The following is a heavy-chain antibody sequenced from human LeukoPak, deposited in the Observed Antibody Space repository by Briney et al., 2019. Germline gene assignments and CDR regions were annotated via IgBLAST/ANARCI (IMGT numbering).Heavy chain of an antibody. Sequence: PSETLSLTCTVSGGSISSSSYYWGWIRQPPGKGLEWIGSIYYSGSSHYNPSLKSRVTMSVDTSKDQFSLELSSVTAADTAVYYCARSSGYCSGGSCYSGGVYYFDYWGQGTLVTVSS. V-gene: IGHV4-39*01. CDR3: ARSSGYCSGGSCYSGGVYYFDY. CDR1: GGSISSSSYY. J-gene: IGHJ4*02. CDR2: IYYSGSS. D-gene: IGHD2-15*01.